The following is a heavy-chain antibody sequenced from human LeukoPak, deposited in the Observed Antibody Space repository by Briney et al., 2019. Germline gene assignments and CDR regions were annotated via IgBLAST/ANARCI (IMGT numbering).Heavy chain of an antibody. D-gene: IGHD5-12*01. CDR2: IYYSGST. J-gene: IGHJ3*02. Sequence: SETLSLTCAVSGGSISSNSYYWGWIRQPPGKGLEWIGSIYYSGSTYYNPSLKSRVTISVDTSKNQFSLKLSSVTAADTAVYCCAPRLRFTDAFDIWGQGTMVTVSS. CDR3: APRLRFTDAFDI. V-gene: IGHV4-39*07. CDR1: GGSISSNSYY.